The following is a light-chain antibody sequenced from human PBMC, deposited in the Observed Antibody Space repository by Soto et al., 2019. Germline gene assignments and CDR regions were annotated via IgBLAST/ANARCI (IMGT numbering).Light chain of an antibody. CDR1: QSLVHSDGNTY. J-gene: IGKJ2*02. Sequence: DIVMTQTPLSSPVNLGQPASISCRSSQSLVHSDGNTYLSWLQQRPGQPTRLLSYKISHRFSGVPDRFRGSGAGTDFTLKISRVAAEDVGLYYGMEATQFPPACTVGQGTKVEIK. V-gene: IGKV2-24*01. CDR2: KIS. CDR3: MEATQFPPACT.